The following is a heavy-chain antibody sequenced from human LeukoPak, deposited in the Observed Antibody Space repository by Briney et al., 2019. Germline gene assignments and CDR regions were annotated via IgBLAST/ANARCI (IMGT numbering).Heavy chain of an antibody. J-gene: IGHJ4*02. Sequence: KPGGSLRLSCAASGFTFSDYYMTWIRQAPGKGLEWVSYISSSGSTMYYADSVKGRFTISRDNAKNSLYLQMNSLRAEDTAVYYCARDADRIIAVTSTVGYWGQGTLVTVSS. CDR2: ISSSGSTM. V-gene: IGHV3-11*01. CDR1: GFTFSDYY. D-gene: IGHD6-13*01. CDR3: ARDADRIIAVTSTVGY.